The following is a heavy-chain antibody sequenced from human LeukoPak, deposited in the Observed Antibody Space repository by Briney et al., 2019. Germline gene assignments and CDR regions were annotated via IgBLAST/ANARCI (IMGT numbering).Heavy chain of an antibody. V-gene: IGHV3-7*01. CDR1: GFTFSSYW. D-gene: IGHD2-15*01. CDR2: IKQDGSEK. Sequence: GGSLRLSCAASGFTFSSYWMSWLRQAPGKGLEWVANIKQDGSEKYYVDSVKGRFTISRDNAKNTLYLQMNSLRAEDTAVYYCAREEYCSGGSCYRYYYYGMDVWGQGTTVTVSS. J-gene: IGHJ6*02. CDR3: AREEYCSGGSCYRYYYYGMDV.